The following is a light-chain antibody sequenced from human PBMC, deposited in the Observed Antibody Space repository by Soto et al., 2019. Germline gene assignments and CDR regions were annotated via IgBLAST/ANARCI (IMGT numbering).Light chain of an antibody. CDR3: QLSNSRPPD. Sequence: DIRMTQSPSALSASVGDRVTITCRARQSITNYLNWYKHKPGQAPNLLIYAASTLQAGVPSRFRGCGSGTDFTITISRLQPEDFAPYYCQLSNSRPPDFGGGTKVEIK. J-gene: IGKJ4*01. V-gene: IGKV1-39*01. CDR1: QSITNY. CDR2: AAS.